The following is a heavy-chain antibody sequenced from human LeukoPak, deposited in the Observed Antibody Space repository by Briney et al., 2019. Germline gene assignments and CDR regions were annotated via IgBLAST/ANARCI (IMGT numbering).Heavy chain of an antibody. CDR2: ISYDGSKK. D-gene: IGHD5-12*01. Sequence: GRSLRLSCAASGFMFSRYAMHWVRQAPGKGLEWVAIISYDGSKKYYADSVQGRFTISRDNSQNTLYLQMNSLRAEDTAVYYCAKEEIVAIDAFDIWGQGTMVTVSS. V-gene: IGHV3-30-3*01. J-gene: IGHJ3*02. CDR3: AKEEIVAIDAFDI. CDR1: GFMFSRYA.